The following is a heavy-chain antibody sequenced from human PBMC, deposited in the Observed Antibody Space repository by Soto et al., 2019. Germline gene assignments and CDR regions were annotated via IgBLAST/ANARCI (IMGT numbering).Heavy chain of an antibody. Sequence: GGSLRLSCAASGFTFSSYGMNWVRQAPGKGLEWVAVIWYDGSNKYYVDSVKGRFTISRDNSKNMLYLQMSSLRGEDTAVYYCARDAGFSGSYFDHWGQGTLVTVYS. CDR1: GFTFSSYG. CDR3: ARDAGFSGSYFDH. D-gene: IGHD1-26*01. CDR2: IWYDGSNK. J-gene: IGHJ4*02. V-gene: IGHV3-33*01.